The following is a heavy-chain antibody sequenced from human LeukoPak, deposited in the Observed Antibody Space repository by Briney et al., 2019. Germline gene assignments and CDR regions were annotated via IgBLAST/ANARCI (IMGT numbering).Heavy chain of an antibody. V-gene: IGHV3-23*01. D-gene: IGHD3-3*01. Sequence: PGGSLRLSCAASGSTVSSNYMSWVRQAPGKGLEWVSAISGSGGSTYYADSVKGRFTISRDNSKNTLYLQMNSLRAEDTAVYYCAKDSVRYDFWSGYWTGLFDYWGQGTLVTVSS. J-gene: IGHJ4*02. CDR2: ISGSGGST. CDR1: GSTVSSNY. CDR3: AKDSVRYDFWSGYWTGLFDY.